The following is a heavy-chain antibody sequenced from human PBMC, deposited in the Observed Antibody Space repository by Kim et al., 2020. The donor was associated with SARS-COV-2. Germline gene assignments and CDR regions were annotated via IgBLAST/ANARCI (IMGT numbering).Heavy chain of an antibody. V-gene: IGHV3-23*01. J-gene: IGHJ6*02. Sequence: VKGRFTISRDNSKNTLYLQMNSLRAEDTAVYYCAKDLSPGVVGYYYGMDVWGQGTTVTVSS. CDR3: AKDLSPGVVGYYYGMDV. D-gene: IGHD2-2*01.